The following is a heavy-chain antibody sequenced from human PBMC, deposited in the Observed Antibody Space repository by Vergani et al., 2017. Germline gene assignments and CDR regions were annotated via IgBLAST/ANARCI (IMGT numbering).Heavy chain of an antibody. CDR1: GGSFSGYY. J-gene: IGHJ4*02. CDR2: INHSGST. CDR3: ARVYVEFWSGYYSSFDY. Sequence: QVQLQQWGAGLLKPSETLSLTCAVYGGSFSGYYWSWIRQPPGKGLEWIGEINHSGSTNYNPSLKSRVTISVDTSKNQFSLKLSSVTAADTAVYYCARVYVEFWSGYYSSFDYWGQGTLVTVSS. D-gene: IGHD3-3*01. V-gene: IGHV4-34*01.